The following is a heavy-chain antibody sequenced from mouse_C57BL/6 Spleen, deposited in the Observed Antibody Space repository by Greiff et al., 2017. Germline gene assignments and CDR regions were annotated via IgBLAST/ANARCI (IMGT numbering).Heavy chain of an antibody. J-gene: IGHJ2*01. V-gene: IGHV5-4*01. CDR1: GFTFSSYA. Sequence: EVMLVESGGGLVKPGGSLKLSCASSGFTFSSYAMSWVRQTPEKRLEWVATISDGGSYTYYPDNVKGRFTISRDNAKNNLYLQMSHLKSEDTAMYYCARDYYGFDYGGKGTTLTVSS. D-gene: IGHD1-1*01. CDR2: ISDGGSYT. CDR3: ARDYYGFDY.